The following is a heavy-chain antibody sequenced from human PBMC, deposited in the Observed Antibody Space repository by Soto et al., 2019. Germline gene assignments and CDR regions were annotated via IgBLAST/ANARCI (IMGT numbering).Heavy chain of an antibody. CDR1: GGSISSYY. Sequence: SETLSLTCTASGGSISSYYWSWIRQPPGKGLEWIGYISYSGSTNYNPSLKSRVTISVDTSKNQFSLKLSSVTATDTAVYYCARQDSSGYGFDYWGQGTLVTVSS. J-gene: IGHJ4*02. CDR3: ARQDSSGYGFDY. CDR2: ISYSGST. D-gene: IGHD3-22*01. V-gene: IGHV4-59*08.